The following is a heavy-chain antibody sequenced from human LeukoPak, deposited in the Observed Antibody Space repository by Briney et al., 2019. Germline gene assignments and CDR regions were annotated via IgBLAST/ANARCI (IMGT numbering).Heavy chain of an antibody. CDR1: GGPISSYY. J-gene: IGHJ4*02. V-gene: IGHV4-4*07. D-gene: IGHD7-27*01. CDR3: AMGIDSTYHRVFDY. CDR2: IYTSGST. Sequence: PSETPSLTCTVSGGPISSYYWSWIRQPAGKGLEWIGRIYTSGSTNYNPSLKSRVTMSVDTSKNQFSLKLSSVTAADTAVYYCAMGIDSTYHRVFDYWGQGTLVTVSS.